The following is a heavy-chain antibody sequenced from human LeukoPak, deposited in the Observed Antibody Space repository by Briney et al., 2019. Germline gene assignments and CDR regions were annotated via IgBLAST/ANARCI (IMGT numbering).Heavy chain of an antibody. Sequence: GGSLRLSCAASGFTFSSYSMNWVRQAPGKGLEWVSSISCSSSYIYYADSVKGRFTFSRDYAKNSLYLQMNSLRAEDTAVYYCASSGRGSGSYSANYYFAYWGQGTLVTVSS. CDR1: GFTFSSYS. CDR2: ISCSSSYI. CDR3: ASSGRGSGSYSANYYFAY. V-gene: IGHV3-21*01. D-gene: IGHD3-10*01. J-gene: IGHJ4*02.